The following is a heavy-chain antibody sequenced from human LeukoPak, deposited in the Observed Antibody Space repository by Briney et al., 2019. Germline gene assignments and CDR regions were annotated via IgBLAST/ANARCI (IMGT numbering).Heavy chain of an antibody. V-gene: IGHV4-59*01. CDR3: ARASAHRGIAVAGVYWYFDL. CDR2: IYYSGST. Sequence: SETLSLTCTVSGGSISSYYWSWLRQPPEEGLEWIAYIYYSGSTNYNPSLKSRLTISVDTSKNQFSLKPTSVTAADTAVYYCARASAHRGIAVAGVYWYFDLWGRGTLVTVSS. CDR1: GGSISSYY. D-gene: IGHD6-19*01. J-gene: IGHJ2*01.